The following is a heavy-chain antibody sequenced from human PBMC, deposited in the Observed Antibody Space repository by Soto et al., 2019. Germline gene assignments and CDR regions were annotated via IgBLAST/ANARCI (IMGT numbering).Heavy chain of an antibody. CDR1: GFTLITYG. J-gene: IGHJ4*02. Sequence: QVQLVQSGPELKKPGASVKVSCKASGFTLITYGIDWVRQAPGQGLEWMGWIGAKEGNTNFAQKLQGRVTLTTDTSTDTSYMELRSMRSDDTDLYYCARHRSSGWHDTPYFDYWGQGTLVTVAS. CDR2: IGAKEGNT. CDR3: ARHRSSGWHDTPYFDY. V-gene: IGHV1-18*01. D-gene: IGHD6-19*01.